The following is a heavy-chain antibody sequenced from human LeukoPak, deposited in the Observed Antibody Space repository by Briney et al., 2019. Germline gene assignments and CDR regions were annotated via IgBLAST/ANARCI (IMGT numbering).Heavy chain of an antibody. D-gene: IGHD3-10*01. CDR1: GYTFTGYY. CDR2: INPNSGGT. J-gene: IGHJ4*02. Sequence: ASVKVSCETSGYTFTGYYLHWVRQAPGQGLEWMGSINPNSGGTNYAQKFQGRVTMTWDTSISTAYMELTSLTSDDTAVYYCARDVSPLWFGENDYWGQGTLVTVSS. V-gene: IGHV1-2*02. CDR3: ARDVSPLWFGENDY.